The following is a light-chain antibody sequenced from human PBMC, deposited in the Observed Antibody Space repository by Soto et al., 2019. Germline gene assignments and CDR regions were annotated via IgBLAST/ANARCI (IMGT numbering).Light chain of an antibody. Sequence: QSVLTQPASVSGSPGQSITISCTGTSSDVGGYDYVSWYQQHPGKAPKLMIYEVTNRPSGVSNRFSGSKSGNTASLTISGLQAEDDADYYCSSYTSSSTLYVFGTGTMVTVL. CDR1: SSDVGGYDY. V-gene: IGLV2-14*01. CDR3: SSYTSSSTLYV. CDR2: EVT. J-gene: IGLJ1*01.